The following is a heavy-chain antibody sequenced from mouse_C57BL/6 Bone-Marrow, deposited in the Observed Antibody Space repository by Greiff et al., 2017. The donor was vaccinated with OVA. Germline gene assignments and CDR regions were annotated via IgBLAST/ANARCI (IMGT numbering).Heavy chain of an antibody. Sequence: EVKLMESGGGLVQPGGSLKLSCAASGFTFSDYYMYWVRQTPEKRLEWVAYISNGGGSTYYPDTVKGRFTISRDNAKNNLYLQMSHQKSEDTAMYYCARGLTTVVDYFDYWGQGTTLTVSS. CDR2: ISNGGGST. J-gene: IGHJ2*01. CDR1: GFTFSDYY. V-gene: IGHV5-12*01. CDR3: ARGLTTVVDYFDY. D-gene: IGHD1-1*01.